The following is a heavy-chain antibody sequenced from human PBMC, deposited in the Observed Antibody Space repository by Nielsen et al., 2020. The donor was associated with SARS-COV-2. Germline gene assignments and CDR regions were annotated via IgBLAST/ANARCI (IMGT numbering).Heavy chain of an antibody. CDR2: IYPGDSDT. D-gene: IGHD2-15*01. J-gene: IGHJ4*02. V-gene: IGHV5-51*01. Sequence: GESLKISCEASGYDFISSWIGWVRQMPGKGLEWMGIIYPGDSDTRYSPSFQGQVTISADKSISTAYLQWSSLKASDTAMYYCARHGADCSGGSCPPGPDYWGQGTLVTVSS. CDR3: ARHGADCSGGSCPPGPDY. CDR1: GYDFISSW.